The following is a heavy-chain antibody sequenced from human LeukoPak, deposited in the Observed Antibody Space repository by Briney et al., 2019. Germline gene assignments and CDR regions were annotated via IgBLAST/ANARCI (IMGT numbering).Heavy chain of an antibody. CDR3: ARLGCSSGSCYYYYGMDV. D-gene: IGHD2-15*01. Sequence: GESLKISCKGSGYSFTSYWIGWVRQMPGKGLERMGIIYPGDSDARYSPSFQGQVTISADKSISTAYLQWSSLKASDTAMYYCARLGCSSGSCYYYYGMDVWGQGTTVTVSS. CDR2: IYPGDSDA. J-gene: IGHJ6*02. V-gene: IGHV5-51*01. CDR1: GYSFTSYW.